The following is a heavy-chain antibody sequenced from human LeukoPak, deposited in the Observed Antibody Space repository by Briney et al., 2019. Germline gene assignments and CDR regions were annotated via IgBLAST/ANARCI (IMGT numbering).Heavy chain of an antibody. CDR3: ARSGYCSSSRCYRESDGLDF. CDR2: VSTYNGNT. CDR1: GYNFISYG. D-gene: IGHD2-2*01. Sequence: ASVKVSCKASGYNFISYGVSWVRQAPGQGLEWMGWVSTYNGNTNYAQNLQYRVTMTTDPATSTAYMELTNLRSGDTAVYYCARSGYCSSSRCYRESDGLDFWGQGTMVTVSS. J-gene: IGHJ3*01. V-gene: IGHV1-18*01.